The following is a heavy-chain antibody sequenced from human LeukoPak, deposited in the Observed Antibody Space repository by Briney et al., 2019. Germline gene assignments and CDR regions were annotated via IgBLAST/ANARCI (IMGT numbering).Heavy chain of an antibody. J-gene: IGHJ3*02. CDR1: GFTFSSYA. CDR2: IYHSGST. V-gene: IGHV4-30-2*01. D-gene: IGHD4-23*01. Sequence: LRLSCVASGFTFSSYAMSWIRQPPGKGLEWIGYIYHSGSTYYNPSLKSRVTISVDRSKNQFSLKLSSVTAADTAVYYCARDGGTTVVNDAFDIWGQGTMVTVSS. CDR3: ARDGGTTVVNDAFDI.